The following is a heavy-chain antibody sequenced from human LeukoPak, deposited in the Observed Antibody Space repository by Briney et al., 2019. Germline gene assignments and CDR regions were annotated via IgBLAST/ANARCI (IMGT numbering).Heavy chain of an antibody. CDR3: AKDTTAAGTGNFDY. D-gene: IGHD6-13*01. Sequence: GGSLRLSCAASGFNFDDYAMHWVRQVPGKGLQWVSGINWNSSYIGFADFVKGRFTISRDNAKNSLYLNMNSLRAEDTALYYCAKDTTAAGTGNFDYWGQGTLVTISS. CDR1: GFNFDDYA. CDR2: INWNSSYI. V-gene: IGHV3-9*01. J-gene: IGHJ4*02.